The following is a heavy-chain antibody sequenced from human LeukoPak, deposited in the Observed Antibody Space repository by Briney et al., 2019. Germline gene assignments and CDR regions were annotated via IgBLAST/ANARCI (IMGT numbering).Heavy chain of an antibody. Sequence: GGSLRLSCAASGFTFSNAWMSWVRQAPGKGLEWVGRIKSKTDGGTTDYAAPVKGRFTISRDDSKNTLYLQMNSLKTEDTAVYYCTTGASISSSWGDRTPFDYWGQGTLVTVSS. J-gene: IGHJ4*02. CDR1: GFTFSNAW. CDR2: IKSKTDGGTT. V-gene: IGHV3-15*01. D-gene: IGHD6-13*01. CDR3: TTGASISSSWGDRTPFDY.